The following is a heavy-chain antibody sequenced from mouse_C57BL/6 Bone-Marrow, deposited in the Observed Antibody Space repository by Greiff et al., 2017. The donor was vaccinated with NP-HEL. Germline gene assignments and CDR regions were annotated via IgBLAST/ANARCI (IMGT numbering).Heavy chain of an antibody. V-gene: IGHV6-6*01. D-gene: IGHD2-5*01. Sequence: VQLKESGGGLVQPGGSMKLSCAASGFTFSDAWMDWVRQSPEKGLEWVAEIRNKANNHATYYAESVKGRFTISRDDSKSSVYLQMNSLRAEDTGIYYCTGAYYSNRYYAMDYWGQGTSVTVSS. CDR2: IRNKANNHAT. CDR1: GFTFSDAW. J-gene: IGHJ4*01. CDR3: TGAYYSNRYYAMDY.